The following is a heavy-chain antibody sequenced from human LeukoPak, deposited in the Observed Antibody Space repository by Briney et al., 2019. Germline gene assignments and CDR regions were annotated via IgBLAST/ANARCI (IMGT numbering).Heavy chain of an antibody. CDR2: IYYSGST. D-gene: IGHD2-2*02. J-gene: IGHJ6*02. CDR3: ARLKLRYSYYYGMDV. Sequence: PSETLSLTCTVSGGSISSGDYYWSWIRQPPGKGLEWIGYIYYSGSTYYNPSLKSRVTISVDTSKNQFSRKLSSVTAADTAVYYCARLKLRYSYYYGMDVWGQGTTVTVSS. V-gene: IGHV4-30-4*01. CDR1: GGSISSGDYY.